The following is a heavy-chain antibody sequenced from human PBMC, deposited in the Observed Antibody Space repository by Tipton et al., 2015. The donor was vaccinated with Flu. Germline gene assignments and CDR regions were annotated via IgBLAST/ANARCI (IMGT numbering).Heavy chain of an antibody. D-gene: IGHD1-26*01. CDR2: IYRSGST. V-gene: IGHV4-38-2*01. J-gene: IGHJ3*02. CDR1: GGSFSGYY. Sequence: TLSLTCAVYGGSFSGYYWGWIRQSPGKGLQWIASIYRSGSTYYNPPLKSRVTMSVDTTKNLFSLKLTSVTAADMAIYYCARALSSGREYTFDIWGQGTMVTVSS. CDR3: ARALSSGREYTFDI.